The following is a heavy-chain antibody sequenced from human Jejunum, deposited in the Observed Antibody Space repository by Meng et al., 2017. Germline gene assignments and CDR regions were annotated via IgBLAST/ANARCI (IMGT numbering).Heavy chain of an antibody. CDR3: ARRIRGGSYLG. J-gene: IGHJ4*02. CDR1: GGSFSGYY. Sequence: QVQLQQWGAGLLMPSETLSLTCAVYGGSFSGYYWTWIRQPPGKGLEWIGEIHHSGSTNYNPSLESRVTISRDTSKKQFSLRLSSVTAADTAVYYCARRIRGGSYLGWGQGTLVTVSS. D-gene: IGHD1-26*01. CDR2: IHHSGST. V-gene: IGHV4-34*01.